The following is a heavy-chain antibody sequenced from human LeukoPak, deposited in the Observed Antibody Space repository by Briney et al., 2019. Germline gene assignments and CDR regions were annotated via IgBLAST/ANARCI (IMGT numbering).Heavy chain of an antibody. D-gene: IGHD2/OR15-2a*01. CDR3: TRDHEYWSVTDY. CDR1: GFTFSTNS. V-gene: IGHV3-21*01. Sequence: GGSLRLSCVVSGFTFSTNSMNWVRQAPGKGLEWVSSIDSVGTSVYYADSVKGRFTVSRDSAKNSLYLQMSSLRAEDTAVYYCTRDHEYWSVTDYWGQGTLVTVSS. CDR2: IDSVGTSV. J-gene: IGHJ4*02.